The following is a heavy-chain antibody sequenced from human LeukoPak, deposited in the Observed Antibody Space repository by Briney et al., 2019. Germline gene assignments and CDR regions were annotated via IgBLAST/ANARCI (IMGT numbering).Heavy chain of an antibody. D-gene: IGHD1-26*01. V-gene: IGHV4-61*02. CDR3: ARFVTSSGSYLDY. CDR2: IYTSGST. CDR1: GGSISSGSYY. J-gene: IGHJ4*02. Sequence: PSETLSLTCTVSGGSISSGSYYWSWIRQPAGKGLEWIGRIYTSGSTNYNPSLKSRVTISVDTSKNQFSLKLSSVTAADTAVYYCARFVTSSGSYLDYWGQGTLVTVSS.